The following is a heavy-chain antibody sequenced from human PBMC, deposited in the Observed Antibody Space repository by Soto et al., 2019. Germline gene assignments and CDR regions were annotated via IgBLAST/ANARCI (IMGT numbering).Heavy chain of an antibody. J-gene: IGHJ6*02. D-gene: IGHD1-7*01. CDR1: GDSVSSGFYY. Sequence: QVQLQESGPGLVKPSETLSLTCTVSGDSVSSGFYYWNWIRQPPGKGLEWIGYIYFSGSTNYNPSLKIRITMSLYTSKIQFSLRLNSVTAADTAVYYCATDPITGTCWHNSYYGMHVWGQGTKVTVSS. V-gene: IGHV4-61*01. CDR3: ATDPITGTCWHNSYYGMHV. CDR2: IYFSGST.